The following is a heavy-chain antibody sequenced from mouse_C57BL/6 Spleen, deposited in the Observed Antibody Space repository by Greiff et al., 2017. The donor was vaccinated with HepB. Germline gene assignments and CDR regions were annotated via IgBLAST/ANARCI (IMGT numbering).Heavy chain of an antibody. J-gene: IGHJ1*03. CDR1: GYSITSGYY. D-gene: IGHD1-1*01. CDR3: ARKTDYYGSSYEYFDV. CDR2: ISYDGSN. Sequence: VQLKESGPGLVKPSQSLSLTCSVTGYSITSGYYWNWIRQFPGNKLEWMGYISYDGSNNYNPSLKNRISITRDTSKNQFFLKLNSVTTEDTATYYCARKTDYYGSSYEYFDVWGTGTTVTVSS. V-gene: IGHV3-6*01.